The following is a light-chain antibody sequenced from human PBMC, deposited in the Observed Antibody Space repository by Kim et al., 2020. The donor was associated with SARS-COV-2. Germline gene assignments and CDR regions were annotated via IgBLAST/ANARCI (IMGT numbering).Light chain of an antibody. CDR1: QSLVYSDGNTF. Sequence: DVMMTQSPLSLTVTLGQPASISCRSSQSLVYSDGNTFLNWFQQRPGQSPRRLIHRISNRDSGVPDRFSGSGSGTDFTLKISRVEAEDVGVYYCMQGTNWFYTFGQGTKLEI. CDR3: MQGTNWFYT. CDR2: RIS. J-gene: IGKJ2*01. V-gene: IGKV2-30*01.